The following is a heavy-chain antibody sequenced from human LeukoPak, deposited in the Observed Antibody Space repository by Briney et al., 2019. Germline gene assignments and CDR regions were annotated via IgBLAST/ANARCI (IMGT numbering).Heavy chain of an antibody. D-gene: IGHD3-10*01. V-gene: IGHV1-2*02. CDR2: INPNSGGT. Sequence: ASLKVSCTASGYTFTGYYIHWVRQAPGQGLEWMGWINPNSGGTNYAQKFQGRVTMTTDRSISTVYVELNRLKSDDTSVYYCARDGEYGTGSYYRGCFDYWGQGTLVTVSS. CDR1: GYTFTGYY. CDR3: ARDGEYGTGSYYRGCFDY. J-gene: IGHJ4*02.